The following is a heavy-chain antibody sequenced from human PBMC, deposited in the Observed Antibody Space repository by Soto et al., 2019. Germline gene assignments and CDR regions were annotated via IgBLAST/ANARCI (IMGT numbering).Heavy chain of an antibody. CDR1: GFTVSTYG. CDR2: ISREGGTK. J-gene: IGHJ4*02. V-gene: IGHV3-30*03. D-gene: IGHD3-10*01. Sequence: QVQLVESGGGVVQPGRSLRLSCAVSGFTVSTYGMHWVRQAPGKGLEWVAVISREGGTKYYADTVEGRFTISRDNSRNTMFLEMNSLRGDDMAVYYCTGEVASGYWGQGTLVTVSS. CDR3: TGEVASGY.